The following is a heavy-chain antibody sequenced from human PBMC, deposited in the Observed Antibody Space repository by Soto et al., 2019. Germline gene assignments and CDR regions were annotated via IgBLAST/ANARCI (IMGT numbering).Heavy chain of an antibody. CDR1: GFTFSSYA. Sequence: GGSLRLSCAASGFTFSSYAISWVRQAPGKGLEWVSAISGSGGSTYYADSVKGRFTISRGNSKNTLYLQMNSLRAEDTAVYYCAKGIAVALYNWFDPWGQGTLVTVSS. V-gene: IGHV3-23*01. D-gene: IGHD6-19*01. CDR3: AKGIAVALYNWFDP. J-gene: IGHJ5*02. CDR2: ISGSGGST.